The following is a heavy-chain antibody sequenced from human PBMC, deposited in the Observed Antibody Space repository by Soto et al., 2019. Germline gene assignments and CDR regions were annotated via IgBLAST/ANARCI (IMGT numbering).Heavy chain of an antibody. V-gene: IGHV4-30-4*01. CDR3: ARVEVQVAAMDG. J-gene: IGHJ6*02. Sequence: QVQLQESGPGLVRPLQTLSLTCTVSGGSVSSGDYYWSWIRQPPGKGLEWFGYIYYSGSTYYNPSLRRRLVVGIDTSKNQLSLRRSWGSAGETGMDYCARVEVQVAAMDGWGRGSTVAVSS. CDR1: GGSVSSGDYY. D-gene: IGHD2-15*01. CDR2: IYYSGST.